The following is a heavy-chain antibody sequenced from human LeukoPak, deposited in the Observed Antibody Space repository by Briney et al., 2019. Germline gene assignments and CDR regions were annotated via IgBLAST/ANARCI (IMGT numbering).Heavy chain of an antibody. V-gene: IGHV3-13*01. CDR3: ARAPPYYYDSSGPLSYGMDV. CDR2: IGTAGDT. CDR1: GFTFSSYD. J-gene: IGHJ6*02. D-gene: IGHD3-22*01. Sequence: GGSLRLSCAASGFTFSSYDMPWVRQATGKGLEWVSAIGTAGDTYYPGSVKGRFTISRENAKNSLYLQMNSLRAGDTAVYYCARAPPYYYDSSGPLSYGMDVWGQGTTVTVSS.